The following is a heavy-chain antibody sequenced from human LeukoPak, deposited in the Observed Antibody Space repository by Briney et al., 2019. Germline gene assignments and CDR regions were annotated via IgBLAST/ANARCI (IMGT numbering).Heavy chain of an antibody. CDR1: GFTFNNYA. V-gene: IGHV3-23*01. CDR2: ISGSGATT. CDR3: AREAIAARHYYGMDV. Sequence: GGSLRLSCAASGFTFNNYAMSWVRQAPGKGLEWISAISGSGATTYYADSVTGRFTISRDNSQNTLYLQMNTLRAEDTAVYYCAREAIAARHYYGMDVWGQGTTVTVSS. J-gene: IGHJ6*02. D-gene: IGHD6-6*01.